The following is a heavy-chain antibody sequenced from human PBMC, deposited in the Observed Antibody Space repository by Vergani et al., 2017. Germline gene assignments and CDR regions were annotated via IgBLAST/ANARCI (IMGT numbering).Heavy chain of an antibody. J-gene: IGHJ6*02. CDR3: ARGDYCSGGSGYQDYYYGMDV. CDR1: GGSFSGYY. D-gene: IGHD2-15*01. Sequence: QVQLQQWGAGLLKPSETLSLTCAVYGGSFSGYYWSWIRQPPGKGLEWIGEINQGGRTNYNPSLKSRVTISVDTSKNQFSLKLSSVTAADTAVYYCARGDYCSGGSGYQDYYYGMDVWGQGTTVTVSS. CDR2: INQGGRT. V-gene: IGHV4-34*02.